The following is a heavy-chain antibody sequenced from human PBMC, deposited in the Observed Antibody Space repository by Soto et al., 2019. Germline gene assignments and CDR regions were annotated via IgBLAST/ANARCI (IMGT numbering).Heavy chain of an antibody. CDR1: GGTFSSYT. J-gene: IGHJ5*02. CDR3: ARVTTMVRGGWFDP. CDR2: IIPILNIA. V-gene: IGHV1-69*02. D-gene: IGHD3-10*01. Sequence: QVQLVQSGAEVKKPGSSVKVSCKASGGTFSSYTISWVRQAPGQGLEWMGRIIPILNIANYAQKFQGRVTGTADKSTSTAYMELSSLRSEDTAMYYCARVTTMVRGGWFDPWGQGTLVTVSS.